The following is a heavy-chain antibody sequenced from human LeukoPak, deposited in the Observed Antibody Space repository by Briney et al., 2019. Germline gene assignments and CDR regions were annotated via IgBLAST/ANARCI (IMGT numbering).Heavy chain of an antibody. CDR1: GFTFGDYA. J-gene: IGHJ6*03. CDR2: IRSKAYGGTT. V-gene: IGHV3-49*04. CDR3: TSDYGDYPSTDYYYYMDV. Sequence: PGGSLRLSCTASGFTFGDYAMSWVRQAPGKGLEWVGFIRSKAYGGTTEYAASVKGRFTISRDDSKSIAYLQMNSLKTEDTAVYYCTSDYGDYPSTDYYYYMDVWGKGTTVTVSS. D-gene: IGHD4-17*01.